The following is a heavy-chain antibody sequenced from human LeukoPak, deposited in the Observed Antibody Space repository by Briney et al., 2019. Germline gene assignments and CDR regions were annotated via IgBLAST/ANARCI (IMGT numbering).Heavy chain of an antibody. Sequence: GGSLRLSCAASGFTFSSYGMHWVRQAPGKGLEWVAVISYDGSNKYYACSVKGRFTISRDNSKNTLYLQMNSLRAEDTAVYYCAKDPDSSGWYFKESGGSFDYWGQGTLVTVSS. V-gene: IGHV3-30*18. CDR2: ISYDGSNK. CDR1: GFTFSSYG. D-gene: IGHD6-19*01. CDR3: AKDPDSSGWYFKESGGSFDY. J-gene: IGHJ4*02.